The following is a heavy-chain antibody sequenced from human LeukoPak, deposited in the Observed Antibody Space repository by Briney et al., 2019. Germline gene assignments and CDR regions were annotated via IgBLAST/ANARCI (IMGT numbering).Heavy chain of an antibody. CDR3: ARDHDYGGNSGLSYYYGMDV. D-gene: IGHD4-23*01. V-gene: IGHV1-18*01. Sequence: ASVKVSCKASGYTFTSYGISWVRQAPGQGLEWMGWISAYNGNTNYAQKLQGRVTMTTDTSTSTAYMELRSLRSDDTAVYYCARDHDYGGNSGLSYYYGMDVWGQGTTVTVSS. J-gene: IGHJ6*02. CDR1: GYTFTSYG. CDR2: ISAYNGNT.